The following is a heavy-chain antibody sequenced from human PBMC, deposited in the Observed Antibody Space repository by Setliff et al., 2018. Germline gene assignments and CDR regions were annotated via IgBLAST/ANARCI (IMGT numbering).Heavy chain of an antibody. V-gene: IGHV1-2*02. CDR3: AGVDVLTASPF. Sequence: ASVKVSCKTSGYSFTSHYMHWVRQAPGQGLEWMGIINPGGLSSSSTQKFQGRVTMAWDTSISTAYMDLSRLTSDDTATYYCAGVDVLTASPFWGQGTLVTVSS. CDR1: GYSFTSHY. D-gene: IGHD3-9*01. CDR2: INPGGLSS. J-gene: IGHJ4*02.